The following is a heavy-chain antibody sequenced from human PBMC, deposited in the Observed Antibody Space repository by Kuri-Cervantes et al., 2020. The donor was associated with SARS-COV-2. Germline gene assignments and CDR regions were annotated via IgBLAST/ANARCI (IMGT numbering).Heavy chain of an antibody. V-gene: IGHV1-8*03. D-gene: IGHD3-10*01. Sequence: ASVKVSCKASGYTFTGYYMHWVRQAPGQGLEWMGWINPNSGNTGYAQKFQGRVTITRNTSISTAYMELSSLRSEDTAVYYCARGGAHDAFDIWGQGTMVTVSS. CDR3: ARGGAHDAFDI. CDR1: GYTFTGYY. CDR2: INPNSGNT. J-gene: IGHJ3*02.